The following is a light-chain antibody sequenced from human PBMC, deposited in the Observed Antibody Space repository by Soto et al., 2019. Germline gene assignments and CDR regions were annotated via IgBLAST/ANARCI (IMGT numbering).Light chain of an antibody. J-gene: IGLJ2*01. CDR3: SSYTSSNTLDVV. V-gene: IGLV2-14*01. CDR1: SSDVGGYNY. Sequence: QSALTQPASVSGSPGQSITISCTGTSSDVGGYNYVSWYQQHPGTAPRLMIYEVSKRPSGVSNRFSGSKSGNTASLTISWLQAGDEADYFCSSYTSSNTLDVVFGGGTQLTVL. CDR2: EVS.